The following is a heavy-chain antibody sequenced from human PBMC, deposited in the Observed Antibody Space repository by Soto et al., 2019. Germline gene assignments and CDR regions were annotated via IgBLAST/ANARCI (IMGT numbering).Heavy chain of an antibody. CDR1: GFTFSSYW. J-gene: IGHJ5*02. Sequence: GGSLRLSCAASGFTFSSYWMSWVRQAPGKGLEWVANIKQDGSEKYYVDSVKGRFTISRDNAKNSLYLQMNSLRAEDTAVYYCARDYYGSGSHWFDPWGQGTLVTVSS. CDR3: ARDYYGSGSHWFDP. V-gene: IGHV3-7*01. CDR2: IKQDGSEK. D-gene: IGHD3-10*01.